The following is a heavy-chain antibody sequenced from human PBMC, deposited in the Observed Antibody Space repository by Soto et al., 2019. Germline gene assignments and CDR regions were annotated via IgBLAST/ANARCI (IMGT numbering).Heavy chain of an antibody. V-gene: IGHV5-51*01. D-gene: IGHD3-10*01. J-gene: IGHJ4*02. CDR3: ARPRYGSGSYSGY. CDR1: GYTLTSYW. Sequence: RASVKVSCKASGYTLTSYWIGWVRQMPGKGLEWMGIIYPGDSDTRYSPSFQGQVTISADKSISTAYLQWSSLKASDTAMYYCARPRYGSGSYSGYWGQGNLVTVSS. CDR2: IYPGDSDT.